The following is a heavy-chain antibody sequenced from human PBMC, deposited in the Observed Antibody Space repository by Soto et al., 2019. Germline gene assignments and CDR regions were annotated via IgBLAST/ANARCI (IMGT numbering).Heavy chain of an antibody. CDR3: ARDANRYASGSYGMDV. Sequence: SETLSLTCTVSGASISSGGYYCSWTRHHPGKGLEWIGYIYYSGSTYYNPSLKSRVTMSVDTSKNQFYLKLSSVTAADTAVYYCARDANRYASGSYGMDVWGQGTTVTVSS. V-gene: IGHV4-31*03. D-gene: IGHD3-10*01. CDR1: GASISSGGYY. J-gene: IGHJ6*02. CDR2: IYYSGST.